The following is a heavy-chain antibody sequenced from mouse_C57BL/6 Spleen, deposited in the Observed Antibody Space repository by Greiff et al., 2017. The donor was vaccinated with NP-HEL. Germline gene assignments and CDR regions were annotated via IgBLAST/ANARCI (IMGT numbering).Heavy chain of an antibody. CDR2: IYPGDGDT. V-gene: IGHV1-82*01. Sequence: HVHVKQSGPELVKPGASVKISCKASGYAFSSSWMNWVKQRPGKGLEWIGRIYPGDGDTNYNGKFKGKATLTADKSSSTAYMQLSSLTSEDSAVYFCARSYYSPIDYWGQGTTLTVSS. D-gene: IGHD2-12*01. CDR1: GYAFSSSW. CDR3: ARSYYSPIDY. J-gene: IGHJ2*01.